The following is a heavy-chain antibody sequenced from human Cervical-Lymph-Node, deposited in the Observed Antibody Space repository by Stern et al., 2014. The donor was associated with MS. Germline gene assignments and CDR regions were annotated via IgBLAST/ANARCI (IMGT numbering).Heavy chain of an antibody. CDR3: ARDRHYSSGWYYGMDV. J-gene: IGHJ6*02. V-gene: IGHV3-53*01. D-gene: IGHD6-19*01. CDR2: IYSGGST. CDR1: GFTVSTNY. Sequence: EVQLVESGGGLIQPGGSLRLSCAASGFTVSTNYMSWVRQAPGKGLEWVSVIYSGGSTYYADSGKGRFTISRDSSKNTLYLQMNSLRVEDTAVYYCARDRHYSSGWYYGMDVWGQGTTVTVSS.